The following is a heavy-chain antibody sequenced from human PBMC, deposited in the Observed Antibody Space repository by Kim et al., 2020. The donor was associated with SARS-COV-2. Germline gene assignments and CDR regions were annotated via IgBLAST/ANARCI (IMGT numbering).Heavy chain of an antibody. CDR2: IYYSAST. J-gene: IGHJ3*02. CDR1: GCSISSSSYY. Sequence: SETLSLTCTVSGCSISSSSYYWGWLRQPPGKGLEWIGSIYYSASTYYNPSLKSRVTISVDTSKNQFSLKLSSVTAAATAVYYCAGRGGVVLMVYANVAPDAFAIWGQGTMVTVSS. D-gene: IGHD2-8*01. CDR3: AGRGGVVLMVYANVAPDAFAI. V-gene: IGHV4-39*01.